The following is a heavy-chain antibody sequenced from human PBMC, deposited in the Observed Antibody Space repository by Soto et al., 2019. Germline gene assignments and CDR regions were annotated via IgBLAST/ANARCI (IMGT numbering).Heavy chain of an antibody. CDR3: AGRSGEGWFDP. J-gene: IGHJ5*02. Sequence: PSETLYLTCSVSGGSVSSGSHYWSWIRQPPGKGLEWIGFIYDSGSTHYNPSLKSRVTISLNTSKNQFSLKLSSVTAADTAVYYCAGRSGEGWFDPWGQGTLVTVSS. CDR1: GGSVSSGSHY. D-gene: IGHD2-15*01. V-gene: IGHV4-61*01. CDR2: IYDSGST.